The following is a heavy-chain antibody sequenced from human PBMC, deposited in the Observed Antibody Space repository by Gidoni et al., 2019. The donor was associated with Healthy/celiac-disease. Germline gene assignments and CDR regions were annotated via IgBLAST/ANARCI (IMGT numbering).Heavy chain of an antibody. J-gene: IGHJ3*02. Sequence: QVQLVESGRGVVQPERSLRLSCAASGFTFSSYAMHWVRQAPGKGLEGVAVISYDGSNKYYADSVKGRFTISRDNSKNTLYLQMNSLRAEDTAVYYCARDRLQLWHYDAFDIWGQGTMVTVSS. V-gene: IGHV3-30-3*01. D-gene: IGHD5-18*01. CDR2: ISYDGSNK. CDR3: ARDRLQLWHYDAFDI. CDR1: GFTFSSYA.